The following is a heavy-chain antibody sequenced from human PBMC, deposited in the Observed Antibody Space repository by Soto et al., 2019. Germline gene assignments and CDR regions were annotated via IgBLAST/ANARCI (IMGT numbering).Heavy chain of an antibody. V-gene: IGHV3-21*01. CDR3: ARDGDYYDSSGYYYEGAFDI. J-gene: IGHJ3*02. Sequence: GGSLRLSCVASGFTFSNYAMAWVRQAPGKGLEWVSSISSSSGYIYYADSVKGRFTISRDNAKNSLYLQMNSLRAEDTAVYYCARDGDYYDSSGYYYEGAFDIWGQGTMVTVSS. CDR2: ISSSSGYI. D-gene: IGHD3-22*01. CDR1: GFTFSNYA.